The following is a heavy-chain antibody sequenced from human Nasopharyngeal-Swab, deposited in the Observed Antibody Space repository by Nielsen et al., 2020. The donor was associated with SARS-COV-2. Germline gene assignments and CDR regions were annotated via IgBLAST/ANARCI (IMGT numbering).Heavy chain of an antibody. CDR1: GYSFTTYW. V-gene: IGHV5-51*01. D-gene: IGHD2-15*01. CDR2: IYPGDSDT. CDR3: ARLRAARETDAFEF. Sequence: GESLKISCKGSGYSFTTYWIGWVRQVPGKGLEWMGIIYPGDSDTRYSPSFQGQVTISADKSISTAFLQWSSLKASDTAMYYCARLRAARETDAFEFWGQGTMVTVSS. J-gene: IGHJ3*01.